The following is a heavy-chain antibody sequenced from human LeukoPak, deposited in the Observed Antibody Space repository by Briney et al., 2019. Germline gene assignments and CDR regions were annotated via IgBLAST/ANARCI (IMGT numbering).Heavy chain of an antibody. V-gene: IGHV4-34*01. CDR1: GGSFSGYY. J-gene: IGHJ4*02. CDR2: INHSGST. D-gene: IGHD6-19*01. CDR3: ARGPRDPIAVAGTGVDY. Sequence: SETLSLTCAVYGGSFSGYYWSWIRQPPGKGLEWIGEINHSGSTNYNPSLKSRVTISVDTSKNQFSLKLSSVTAADTAVYYCARGPRDPIAVAGTGVDYWGQGTLVTVSS.